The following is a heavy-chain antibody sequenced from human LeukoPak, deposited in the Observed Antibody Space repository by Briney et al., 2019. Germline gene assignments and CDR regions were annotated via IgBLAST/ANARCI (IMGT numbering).Heavy chain of an antibody. Sequence: SETLSLTCTVSGGSISSYYWSWIRQPPGKGLEWIGYIYYSGSTNYNPSLKSRVTISVDTSKNQFSLKLSSVTAADTAVYYCARAGRVPRHYYYYGMDVWGQGTTVTVSS. D-gene: IGHD3-10*01. CDR1: GGSISSYY. CDR3: ARAGRVPRHYYYYGMDV. CDR2: IYYSGST. V-gene: IGHV4-59*08. J-gene: IGHJ6*02.